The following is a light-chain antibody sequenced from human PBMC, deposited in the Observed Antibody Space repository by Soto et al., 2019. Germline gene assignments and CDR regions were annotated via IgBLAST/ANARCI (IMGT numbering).Light chain of an antibody. V-gene: IGLV2-23*01. CDR3: CSYAGSSTWV. J-gene: IGLJ1*01. CDR2: EGS. Sequence: QSVLTQPASVSGSPGQSITISCTGTSSDVGSYNFVSWYQQHPGKAPKVMIYEGSKRPSGVSNRFSGSKSGNTASLTISGLQAEDEAAYYCCSYAGSSTWVFGTGTKLTVL. CDR1: SSDVGSYNF.